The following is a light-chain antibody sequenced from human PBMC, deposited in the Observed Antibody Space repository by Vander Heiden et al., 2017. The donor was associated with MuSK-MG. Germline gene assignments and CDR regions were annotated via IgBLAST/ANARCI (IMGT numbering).Light chain of an antibody. CDR3: QQYGASPYT. V-gene: IGKV3-20*01. CDR1: QGVRSIQ. J-gene: IGKJ3*01. Sequence: ETVLTQSPGTLSLSPGERATLSCRASQGVRSIQLAWYQQKPGQAPRLLIYDASTRATGIPARFSGSGSGTDFTLTISRLEPEDFVVYYCQQYGASPYTFGPGTKVDIK. CDR2: DAS.